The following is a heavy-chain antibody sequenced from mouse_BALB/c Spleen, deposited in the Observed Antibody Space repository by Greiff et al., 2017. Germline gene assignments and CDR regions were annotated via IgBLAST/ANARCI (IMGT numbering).Heavy chain of an antibody. Sequence: QVQLQQSGAELVRPGVSVKISCKGSGYTFTDYAMHWVKQSHAKSLEWIGVISTYYGDASYNQKFKGKATMTVDKSSSTAYMELARLTSEDSAIYYCARGGRRDSYDMDYWGQGTSVTVSS. CDR2: ISTYYGDA. V-gene: IGHV1S137*01. D-gene: IGHD3-3*01. CDR1: GYTFTDYA. CDR3: ARGGRRDSYDMDY. J-gene: IGHJ4*01.